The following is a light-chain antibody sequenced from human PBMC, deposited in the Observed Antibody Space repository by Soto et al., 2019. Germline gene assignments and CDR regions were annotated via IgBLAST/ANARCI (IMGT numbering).Light chain of an antibody. Sequence: QSALTQPPSVSGSPGQTVTISCTGTSSNVGGYYYVSWYQQHTGTAPRFMIYDVTKRPSGVPDRFSGSKSRNTASLTISRLQPEDDAADYCCSYAGTYTPYVFGGGTKVTVL. CDR2: DVT. CDR1: SSNVGGYYY. J-gene: IGLJ1*01. V-gene: IGLV2-11*01. CDR3: CSYAGTYTPYV.